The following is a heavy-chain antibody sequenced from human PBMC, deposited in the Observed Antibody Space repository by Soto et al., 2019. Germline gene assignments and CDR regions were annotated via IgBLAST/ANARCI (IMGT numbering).Heavy chain of an antibody. Sequence: GGSLRLSCSASGFTFRSYAIHWVRQAPGKGLEYVSALSGDGRSTYYADSVKGRFTVFRDNSENTLFLQMSSLRVEDTAVYYCVKGNWAYSYNNWFDPWGQGTRVTVSS. CDR3: VKGNWAYSYNNWFDP. D-gene: IGHD5-18*01. J-gene: IGHJ5*02. CDR1: GFTFRSYA. V-gene: IGHV3-64D*06. CDR2: LSGDGRST.